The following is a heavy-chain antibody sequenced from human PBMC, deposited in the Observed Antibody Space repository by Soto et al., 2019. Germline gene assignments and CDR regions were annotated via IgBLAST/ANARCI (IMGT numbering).Heavy chain of an antibody. CDR1: GFTFSSYA. J-gene: IGHJ4*02. V-gene: IGHV3-23*01. CDR2: IGGSGGST. CDR3: VTIFGVVDYFDY. Sequence: GGSLRLSCAASGFTFSSYAMSWVRQAPGKGLEWVSAIGGSGGSTYYADSVKGRFTISRDNSKNTLYLQMNSLRAEDTAVYYCVTIFGVVDYFDYWGQGTLVTVSS. D-gene: IGHD3-3*01.